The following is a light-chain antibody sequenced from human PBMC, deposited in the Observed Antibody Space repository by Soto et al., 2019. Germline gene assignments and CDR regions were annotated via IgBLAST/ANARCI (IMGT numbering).Light chain of an antibody. J-gene: IGLJ3*02. CDR1: SSDVGSYNF. V-gene: IGLV2-23*03. Sequence: QSALTQPASVSGSPGQSITISCSGTSSDVGSYNFVSWYQQHPGKAPKLMIYEGSKRPSGVSNRFSGSKSGNTASLTISGLQAEYEAAYYCCSYAGSSTFEVFGGGTKLTVL. CDR2: EGS. CDR3: CSYAGSSTFEV.